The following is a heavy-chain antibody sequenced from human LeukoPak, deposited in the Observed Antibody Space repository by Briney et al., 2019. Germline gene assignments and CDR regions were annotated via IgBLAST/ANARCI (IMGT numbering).Heavy chain of an antibody. CDR3: ARGNSGSYLARYYYYYYMDV. CDR1: GGSISSSSYY. J-gene: IGHJ6*03. V-gene: IGHV4-39*07. Sequence: SETLSLTCTVSGGSISSSSYYWGWIRQPPGKGLEWIGIIYYSGSTYYNPSLKSRVTISVDTSKNQFSLKLSSVTAADTAVYYCARGNSGSYLARYYYYYYMDVWGKGTTVTVSS. D-gene: IGHD1-26*01. CDR2: IYYSGST.